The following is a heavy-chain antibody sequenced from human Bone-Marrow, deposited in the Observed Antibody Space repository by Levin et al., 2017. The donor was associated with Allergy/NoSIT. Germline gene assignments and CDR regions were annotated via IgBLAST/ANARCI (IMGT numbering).Heavy chain of an antibody. CDR1: GFTFDDYG. V-gene: IGHV3-20*04. CDR2: INWNGGST. D-gene: IGHD2-2*01. J-gene: IGHJ4*02. CDR3: ARGGVGDIVVVPAAMPVASFDY. Sequence: PGGSLRLSCAASGFTFDDYGMSWVRQAPGKGLEWVSGINWNGGSTGYADSVKGRFTISRDNAKNSLYLQMNSLRAEDTALYYCARGGVGDIVVVPAAMPVASFDYWGQGTLVTASS.